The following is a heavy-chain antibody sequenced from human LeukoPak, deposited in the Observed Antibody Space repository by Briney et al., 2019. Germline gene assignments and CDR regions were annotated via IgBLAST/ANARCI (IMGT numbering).Heavy chain of an antibody. CDR1: GFTFSSYN. CDR2: ISSTSSTV. Sequence: PGGSLRLSCAASGFTFSSYNMNWVRQAPGKGLEWVSYISSTSSTVYYADSVKGRFTISRDNAENSLYLQMNSLRDDDTAVYYCARVAPGLDYWGQGTLVTVSS. J-gene: IGHJ4*02. CDR3: ARVAPGLDY. V-gene: IGHV3-48*02.